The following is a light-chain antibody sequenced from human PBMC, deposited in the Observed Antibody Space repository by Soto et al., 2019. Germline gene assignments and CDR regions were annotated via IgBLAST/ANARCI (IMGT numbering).Light chain of an antibody. CDR1: QSISNN. J-gene: IGKJ5*01. V-gene: IGKV3-15*01. Sequence: EIVMTQSPATLSVSPGERATLSCRASQSISNNLAWYQQKPGQAPRLLIYHTSTRATGIPARFSGSGSGTEYILTISSMQSEDVVVYYCQQHNHCHPSTFGQGTRLEIK. CDR2: HTS. CDR3: QQHNHCHPST.